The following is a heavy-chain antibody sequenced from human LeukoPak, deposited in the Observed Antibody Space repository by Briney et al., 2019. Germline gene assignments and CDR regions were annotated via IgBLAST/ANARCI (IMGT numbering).Heavy chain of an antibody. Sequence: PGGSLRLSCAASGFTFSSYSMNWVRQAPGKGLEWVSSISSSSSYIYYADSVKGRFTISRDKAKNSLYLQMNSLRAEDTAVYYCARDSYYYDSSGYYPFDYWGQGTLVTVSS. J-gene: IGHJ4*02. V-gene: IGHV3-21*01. CDR1: GFTFSSYS. CDR2: ISSSSSYI. CDR3: ARDSYYYDSSGYYPFDY. D-gene: IGHD3-22*01.